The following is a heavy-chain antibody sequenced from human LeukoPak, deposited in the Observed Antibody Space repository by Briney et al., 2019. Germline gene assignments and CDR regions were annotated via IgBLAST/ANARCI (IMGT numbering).Heavy chain of an antibody. CDR2: MNPNSGNI. V-gene: IGHV1-8*01. D-gene: IGHD5-12*01. Sequence: ASVKVSCKASGYTFTSYDINWERQATGQGLEWMGWMNPNSGNIGYAQKFQGRVTMTRNTSISTAYMELSSLRSEDTAVYYCARGARGGYPNYYYYYYMDVWGKGTTVTISS. CDR3: ARGARGGYPNYYYYYYMDV. CDR1: GYTFTSYD. J-gene: IGHJ6*03.